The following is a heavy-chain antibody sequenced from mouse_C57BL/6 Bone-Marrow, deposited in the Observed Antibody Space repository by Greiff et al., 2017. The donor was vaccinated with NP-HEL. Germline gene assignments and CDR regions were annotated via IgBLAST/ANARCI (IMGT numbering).Heavy chain of an antibody. CDR2: ISSGSSTI. D-gene: IGHD1-1*01. CDR3: ASPLTTVVAPVAY. CDR1: GFTFSDYG. J-gene: IGHJ3*01. Sequence: DVKWVESGGGLVKPGGSLKLSCAASGFTFSDYGMHWVRQAPEKGLEWVAYISSGSSTIYYADTVKGRFTISRDNAKNTLFLQMTSLRSEDTAMYYCASPLTTVVAPVAYWGQGTLVTVSA. V-gene: IGHV5-17*01.